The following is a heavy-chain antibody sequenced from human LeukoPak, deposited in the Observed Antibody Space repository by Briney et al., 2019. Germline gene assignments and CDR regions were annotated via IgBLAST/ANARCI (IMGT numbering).Heavy chain of an antibody. J-gene: IGHJ4*02. V-gene: IGHV3-9*01. Sequence: GGSLRLSCVASGSTFDDYAMHWVRQAPGKGLEWVSGISWNSGSIGYADSVKGRFTISRDNAKSTLYLQMNSLRAEDTAVYYCASIGRDYWGQGTLVTVSS. CDR3: ASIGRDY. CDR2: ISWNSGSI. CDR1: GSTFDDYA. D-gene: IGHD1-26*01.